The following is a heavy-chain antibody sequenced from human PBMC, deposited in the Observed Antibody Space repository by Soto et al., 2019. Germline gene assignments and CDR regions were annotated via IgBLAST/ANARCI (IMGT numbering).Heavy chain of an antibody. CDR3: ATSYGSGYRAFDY. D-gene: IGHD3-10*01. CDR2: INPILSMS. V-gene: IGHV1-69*02. J-gene: IGHJ4*02. Sequence: QVQLVQSGAEVKRPGSSVKVSCKASGDTFAFYSINWVRQAPGLGLEWMGRINPILSMSKYAQRFQGRVTMTADKSTSTAYMVLNSLRSEDTDIYYCATSYGSGYRAFDYWGQGALVTVSS. CDR1: GDTFAFYS.